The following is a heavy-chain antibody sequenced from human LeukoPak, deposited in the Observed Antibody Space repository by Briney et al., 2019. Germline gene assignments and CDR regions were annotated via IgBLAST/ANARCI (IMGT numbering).Heavy chain of an antibody. CDR3: AKLVWCSSTSCYLGSRRAFDI. Sequence: PGGSLRLSCAASGFTFSSYGMHWVRQAPGKGLEWVAFIRYDGSNKYYADSVKGRFTISRDNSKNTLYLQMNSLRAEDTAVYYCAKLVWCSSTSCYLGSRRAFDIWGQGTMVTVSS. J-gene: IGHJ3*02. CDR1: GFTFSSYG. V-gene: IGHV3-30*02. D-gene: IGHD2-2*01. CDR2: IRYDGSNK.